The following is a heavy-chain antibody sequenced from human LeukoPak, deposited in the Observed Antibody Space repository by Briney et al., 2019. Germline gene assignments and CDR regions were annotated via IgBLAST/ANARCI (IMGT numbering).Heavy chain of an antibody. CDR3: ARRKFLGWFDP. CDR2: LNPNSGNA. J-gene: IGHJ5*02. CDR1: GYIFTAYD. V-gene: IGHV1-8*03. Sequence: GASVKVSCMASGYIFTAYDIGWVRQATGQGLEWMGWLNPNSGNAGYAQKFQGRVTISRNTSISTAYMELSSLRSDDTAIYYCARRKFLGWFDPWGQGTLVTVSS. D-gene: IGHD7-27*01.